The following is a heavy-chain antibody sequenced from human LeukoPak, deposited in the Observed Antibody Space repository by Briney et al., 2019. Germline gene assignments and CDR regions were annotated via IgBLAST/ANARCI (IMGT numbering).Heavy chain of an antibody. Sequence: GGSLRLSCAASGFTFSSYAMSWVRKAPGKGLEWVSAISGSGGSTYYADSVKGRFTISRDNSKNTLYLQMNSLRAEDTAVYYCAKDERPHPGPPSDGYDYWGQGTLVTVSS. CDR3: AKDERPHPGPPSDGYDY. J-gene: IGHJ4*02. CDR2: ISGSGGST. CDR1: GFTFSSYA. V-gene: IGHV3-23*01. D-gene: IGHD1-1*01.